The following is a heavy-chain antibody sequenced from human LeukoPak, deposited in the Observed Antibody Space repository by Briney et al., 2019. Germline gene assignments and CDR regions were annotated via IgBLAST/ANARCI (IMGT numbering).Heavy chain of an antibody. CDR1: GFTFSSYA. J-gene: IGHJ4*02. Sequence: GGSLRLSCAASGFTFSSYAMSWFRQAPGKGLEWVSAISGSGGSTYYADSVKGRFTISRDNSKNTLYLQMNSLRAEDTAVYYCAKVPSPLMIVDAYFDYWGQGTLVTVSS. D-gene: IGHD3-22*01. V-gene: IGHV3-23*01. CDR3: AKVPSPLMIVDAYFDY. CDR2: ISGSGGST.